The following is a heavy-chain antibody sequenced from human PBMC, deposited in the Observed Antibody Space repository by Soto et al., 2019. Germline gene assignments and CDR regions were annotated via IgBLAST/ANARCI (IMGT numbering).Heavy chain of an antibody. CDR2: IYYSGST. Sequence: QVQLQESGPGLVKPSETLSLTCTVSGGSISSYYWSWIRQPPGKGLEWIGYIYYSGSTNYNPSLKSRVTISVDTSKNQFSLKLSSVTAADPAVYYCARFNWYFDLWGRCTLVTVSS. CDR1: GGSISSYY. CDR3: ARFNWYFDL. V-gene: IGHV4-59*08. J-gene: IGHJ2*01.